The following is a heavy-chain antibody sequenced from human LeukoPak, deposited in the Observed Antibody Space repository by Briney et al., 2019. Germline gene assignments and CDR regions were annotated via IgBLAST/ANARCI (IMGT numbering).Heavy chain of an antibody. Sequence: PSETLSLTCTVSGDSISSGDYYWGWLRQPPGKGLESIVFIYYSGSTFYNPSLKSRVTVSLDTSKNQFFLRLSSVTAADTAMYYCAKGEPTSSGSYYFDYWGHGSLVTVSS. CDR3: AKGEPTSSGSYYFDY. J-gene: IGHJ4*01. D-gene: IGHD1-26*01. V-gene: IGHV4-30-4*01. CDR2: IYYSGST. CDR1: GDSISSGDYY.